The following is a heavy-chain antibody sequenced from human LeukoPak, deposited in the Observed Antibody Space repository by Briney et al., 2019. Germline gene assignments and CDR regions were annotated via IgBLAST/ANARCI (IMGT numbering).Heavy chain of an antibody. CDR2: ISAYNGNT. J-gene: IGHJ3*02. CDR1: GYTFTSYG. CDR3: ARDRRYFDWLLSIRDAFDI. Sequence: GASVKVSCKASGYTFTSYGISRVRQAPGQGLEWMGWISAYNGNTNYAQKLQGRVTMTTDTSTNTAYMELRSLRPDDTAVYYCARDRRYFDWLLSIRDAFDIWGQGTMVTVSS. D-gene: IGHD3-9*01. V-gene: IGHV1-18*01.